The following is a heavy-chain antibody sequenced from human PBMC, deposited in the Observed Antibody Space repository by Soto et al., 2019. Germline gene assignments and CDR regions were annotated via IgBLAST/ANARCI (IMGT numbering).Heavy chain of an antibody. V-gene: IGHV4-4*07. J-gene: IGHJ4*02. CDR1: GGSISSYY. CDR2: IYTSGST. Sequence: SETLSLTCTVSGGSISSYYWSWIRQPAAKGLEWIGRIYTSGSTNYNPSLKSRVTMSVDTSKNQFSLKLSSVTAADTAVYYCASMGNIKYYYDSSGYYYDDYWGQGTLVIVSS. CDR3: ASMGNIKYYYDSSGYYYDDY. D-gene: IGHD3-22*01.